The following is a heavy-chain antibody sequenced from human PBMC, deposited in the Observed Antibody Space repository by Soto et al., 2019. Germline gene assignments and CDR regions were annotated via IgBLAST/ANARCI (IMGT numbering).Heavy chain of an antibody. V-gene: IGHV1-69*13. J-gene: IGHJ4*02. CDR3: ASLRGAAVAGYSSGWFYFDY. CDR2: IIPIFGTA. Sequence: SVKVSCKASGGTFSSYAISWVRQAPGQGLEWMGGIIPIFGTANYAQKFQGRVTITADESTSTAYMELSSLRSEDTAVYYCASLRGAAVAGYSSGWFYFDYWGQGTLVTVSS. D-gene: IGHD6-19*01. CDR1: GGTFSSYA.